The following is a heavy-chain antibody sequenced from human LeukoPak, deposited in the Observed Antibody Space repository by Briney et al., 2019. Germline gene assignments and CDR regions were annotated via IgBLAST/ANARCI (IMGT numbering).Heavy chain of an antibody. D-gene: IGHD6-13*01. J-gene: IGHJ4*02. CDR3: ARDFPPYSSSWSPFDY. Sequence: ASVKVSCKASGYTFTSYGISWVRQAPGQGLEWMGWISAYNGNTNYAQKLQGRVTMTTDTSTSTAYMELRSLRSDDTAVYHCARDFPPYSSSWSPFDYWGQGTLVTVPS. V-gene: IGHV1-18*01. CDR2: ISAYNGNT. CDR1: GYTFTSYG.